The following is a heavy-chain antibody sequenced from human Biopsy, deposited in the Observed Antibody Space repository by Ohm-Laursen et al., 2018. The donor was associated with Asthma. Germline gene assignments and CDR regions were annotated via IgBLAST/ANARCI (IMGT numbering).Heavy chain of an antibody. CDR3: VRGEEVAGTYFKD. Sequence: SETLSLTCTVSGGSMSSSSYYWGWIRQPPGKGLEWFGEINYRGDTNYNPSLESRVSISVDTSTYHFSLRLNSVTAADTAVYYCVRGEEVAGTYFKDWDQGTLVTVSS. CDR1: GGSMSSSSYY. CDR2: INYRGDT. D-gene: IGHD6-19*01. V-gene: IGHV4-39*02. J-gene: IGHJ1*01.